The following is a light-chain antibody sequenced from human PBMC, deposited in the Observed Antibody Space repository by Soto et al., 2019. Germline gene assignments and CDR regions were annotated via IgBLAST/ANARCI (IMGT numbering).Light chain of an antibody. CDR3: ASYTGSSTLV. CDR2: EVR. Sequence: QSALAQPASVSGSPGQSSTISCTGSNNDVGGYNYVCWYQQIPGKAPKLIIYEVRKRPSGISNRFSGSKSGNTASLTISGLQAEDEADYYCASYTGSSTLVFGAGTKLTVL. CDR1: NNDVGGYNY. V-gene: IGLV2-14*01. J-gene: IGLJ2*01.